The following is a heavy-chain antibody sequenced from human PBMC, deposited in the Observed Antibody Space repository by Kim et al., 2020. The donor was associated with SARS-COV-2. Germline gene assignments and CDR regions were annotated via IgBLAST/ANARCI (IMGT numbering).Heavy chain of an antibody. CDR1: GGTFSSYA. D-gene: IGHD5-12*01. CDR3: AVATDYYYGMDV. V-gene: IGHV1-69*04. Sequence: SVKVSCKASGGTFSSYAISWVRQAPGQGLEWMGRIIPILGIANYAQKFQGRVTITADKSTSTAYMELSSLRSEDTAVYYCAVATDYYYGMDVWGQGTTVTVSS. CDR2: IIPILGIA. J-gene: IGHJ6*02.